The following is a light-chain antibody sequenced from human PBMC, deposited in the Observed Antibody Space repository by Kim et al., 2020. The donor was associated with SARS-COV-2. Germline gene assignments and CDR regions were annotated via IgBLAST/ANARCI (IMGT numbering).Light chain of an antibody. J-gene: IGLJ2*01. CDR3: QVWDSSSDHRVV. CDR2: YDS. V-gene: IGLV3-21*04. CDR1: SIGSNS. Sequence: PEKTARPTQGGNSIGSNSVHWYQRKPGQAPVLVISYDSDRPSGIPERFSGSNSGNTATLTINRVETEDEADYYCQVWDSSSDHRVVFGGGTQLTVL.